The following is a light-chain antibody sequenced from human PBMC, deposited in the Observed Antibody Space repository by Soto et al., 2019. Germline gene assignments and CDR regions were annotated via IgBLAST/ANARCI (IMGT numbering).Light chain of an antibody. J-gene: IGLJ1*01. V-gene: IGLV1-51*02. CDR1: SSNIGNNY. Sequence: QSVLTQPPSVSAAPGQKVTVSCSGSSSNIGNNYVSWYQQLPGTAPILLIYENNKRPSGIPDRFSGSKSGTSATLGITGLQTGDEADYYCGTWDSRLSAYVFATGTKVTVL. CDR2: ENN. CDR3: GTWDSRLSAYV.